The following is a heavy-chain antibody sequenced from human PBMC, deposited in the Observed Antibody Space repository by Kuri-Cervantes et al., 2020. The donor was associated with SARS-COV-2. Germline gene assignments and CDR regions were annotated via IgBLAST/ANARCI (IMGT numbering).Heavy chain of an antibody. D-gene: IGHD6-19*01. J-gene: IGHJ6*02. V-gene: IGHV3-66*02. Sequence: GSLRLSCAASGFTVSSNYMSWARQAPGKGLEWVSVIYSGGSTYYADSVKGRFTISRDNSKNTLYLQMNSLRAEDTAVYYCARVEVAGMSYGMDVWGQGTTVTVSS. CDR3: ARVEVAGMSYGMDV. CDR2: IYSGGST. CDR1: GFTVSSNY.